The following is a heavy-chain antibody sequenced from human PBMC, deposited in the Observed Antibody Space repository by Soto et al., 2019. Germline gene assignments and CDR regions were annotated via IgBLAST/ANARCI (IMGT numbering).Heavy chain of an antibody. CDR3: ARLSFYDSNDHYLYGMDV. Sequence: PSETLSLTCTVSGASIKSTTYYWGWIRQPPGKGLEWIGSIYFSGSTYYNPSLKSRVTISVDTSKNQFSLKLSSVTAADTAVYYCARLSFYDSNDHYLYGMDVWGQGTAVTVSS. CDR1: GASIKSTTYY. CDR2: IYFSGST. D-gene: IGHD3-22*01. V-gene: IGHV4-39*01. J-gene: IGHJ6*02.